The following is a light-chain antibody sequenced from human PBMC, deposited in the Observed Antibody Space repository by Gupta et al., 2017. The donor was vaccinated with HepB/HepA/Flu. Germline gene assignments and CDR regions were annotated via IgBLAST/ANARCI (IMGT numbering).Light chain of an antibody. CDR2: DAS. CDR3: QHKNSCHLP. V-gene: IGKV3-15*01. CDR1: QSVTSY. Sequence: ENVMTQSPATLSVSPGERATLTCRARQSVTSYLAWYQQKPGQAPKLLIYDASTRAAGVPDRFRGSGSGTEFTLTISSRQSEDFAVYYCQHKNSCHLPFGRGTQVDIK. J-gene: IGKJ4*01.